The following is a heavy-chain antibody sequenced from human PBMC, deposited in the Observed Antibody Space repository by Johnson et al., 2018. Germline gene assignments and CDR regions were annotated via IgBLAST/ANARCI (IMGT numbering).Heavy chain of an antibody. J-gene: IGHJ6*04. CDR2: IYYGGST. CDR3: AGNSITFLRGVPMDYYLDV. D-gene: IGHD3-10*01. V-gene: IGHV4-59*01. CDR1: GGPISSYY. Sequence: QVQLQQSGPGLVRPSETLSLICTVSGGPISSYYWSWIRQPPGKGLEWIGYIYYGGSTNYNPSLKSRVTISVDTSKKPFTLKLSSVTAADPADYYCAGNSITFLRGVPMDYYLDVWGKGTTVTVSS.